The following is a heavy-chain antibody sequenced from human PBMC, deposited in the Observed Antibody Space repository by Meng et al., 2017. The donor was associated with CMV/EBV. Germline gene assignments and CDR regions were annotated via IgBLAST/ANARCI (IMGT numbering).Heavy chain of an antibody. D-gene: IGHD2-15*01. Sequence: GSLRLSCAASGFTFSNAWMSWVRQPPGKGLEWIGEFSQSGSTNYSPSLKSRVTMSLDKSKNQFSLQLSSVTAADTAVYYCATQDAFCSVFWGQGALVTVSS. J-gene: IGHJ4*02. CDR2: FSQSGST. CDR3: ATQDAFCSVF. V-gene: IGHV4-4*02. CDR1: GFTFSNAW.